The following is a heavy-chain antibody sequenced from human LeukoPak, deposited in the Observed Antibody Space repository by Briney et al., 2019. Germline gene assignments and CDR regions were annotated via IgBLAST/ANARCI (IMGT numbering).Heavy chain of an antibody. V-gene: IGHV1-46*01. J-gene: IGHJ4*02. CDR2: INPSGGST. CDR1: GYTFTSYY. Sequence: ASVKVSCKASGYTFTSYYMHWVRQAPGQGLEWMGIINPSGGSTSYAQKFQGRVTMTGDMSTSTVYMELSSLRSEDTAVYYCARGGIVVVVAVNFDYWGQGTLVTVSS. CDR3: ARGGIVVVVAVNFDY. D-gene: IGHD2-15*01.